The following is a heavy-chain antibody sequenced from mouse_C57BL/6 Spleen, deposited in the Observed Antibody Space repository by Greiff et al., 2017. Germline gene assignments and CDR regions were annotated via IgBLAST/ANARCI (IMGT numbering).Heavy chain of an antibody. V-gene: IGHV1-80*01. J-gene: IGHJ4*01. CDR2: IYPGDGDT. CDR3: ARDWDYYYGSSYDYAMDY. D-gene: IGHD1-1*01. Sequence: VKLVESGAELVKPGASVKISCKASGYAFSSYWMNWVKQRPGKGLEWIGQIYPGDGDTNYNGKFKGKATLTEDKSSSTAYMQLSSLTSEDSAVYFCARDWDYYYGSSYDYAMDYWGKGTSVTVSS. CDR1: GYAFSSYW.